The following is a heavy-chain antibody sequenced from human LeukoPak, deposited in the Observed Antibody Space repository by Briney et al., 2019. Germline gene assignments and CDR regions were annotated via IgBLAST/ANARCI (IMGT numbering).Heavy chain of an antibody. CDR2: ISHDGTNI. J-gene: IGHJ4*02. D-gene: IGHD3-9*01. CDR3: AETGPTDF. CDR1: GFTFSSYG. V-gene: IGHV3-30*03. Sequence: GRSLRLSCAASGFTFSSYGMHWVRQAPGKGLEWVAAISHDGTNIHYAESVKGRFTISRDNSKNMLYLQMNSLRAEDTALYYCAETGPTDFWGQGTLVTVPS.